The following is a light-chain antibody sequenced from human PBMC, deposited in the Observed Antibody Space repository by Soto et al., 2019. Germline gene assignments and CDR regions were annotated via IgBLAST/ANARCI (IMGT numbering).Light chain of an antibody. J-gene: IGKJ4*01. V-gene: IGKV1-12*01. CDR1: QVISSW. Sequence: DIQMTQSPSYVSASVGDRVTITCRASQVISSWLAWYQQKPGKAPNLLIYAASSLQSGVPSRFSGGGSGTDFTLTVSSLQPEDSATYYCQQANSFPLAFGGGTKVEIK. CDR3: QQANSFPLA. CDR2: AAS.